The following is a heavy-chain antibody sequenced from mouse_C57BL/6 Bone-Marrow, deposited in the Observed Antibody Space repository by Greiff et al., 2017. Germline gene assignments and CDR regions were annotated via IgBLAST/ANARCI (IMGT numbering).Heavy chain of an antibody. CDR1: GFTFSDSG. CDR3: ARWWGLAY. D-gene: IGHD1-1*02. Sequence: EVQLMESGGGLVKPGGSLKLSCAASGFTFSDSGMHWVRQAPEKGLEWVAYISSGSSTIYYADTVKGRFTISSDNAKNTLFLQMTSLRSEDTAMYYCARWWGLAYWGQGTLVTVSA. CDR2: ISSGSSTI. J-gene: IGHJ3*01. V-gene: IGHV5-17*01.